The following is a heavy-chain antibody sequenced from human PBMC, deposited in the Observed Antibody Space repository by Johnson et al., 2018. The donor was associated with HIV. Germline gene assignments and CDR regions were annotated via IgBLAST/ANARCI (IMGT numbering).Heavy chain of an antibody. J-gene: IGHJ3*02. D-gene: IGHD3-22*01. Sequence: VQLVESGGGLVQPGGSLRLSCAASGFTVSSNYMSWVRQAPGKGLEWVSVIYSGGSTYYADSAKGRFTISRDNSKNPLYLQMNSLRAEDTALYYCARDRRNYYDSSGYPDYDAFDIWGQGTMVTVSS. V-gene: IGHV3-66*01. CDR3: ARDRRNYYDSSGYPDYDAFDI. CDR2: IYSGGST. CDR1: GFTVSSNY.